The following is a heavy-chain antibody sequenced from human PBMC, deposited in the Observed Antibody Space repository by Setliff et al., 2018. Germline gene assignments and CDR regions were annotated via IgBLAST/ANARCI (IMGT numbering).Heavy chain of an antibody. V-gene: IGHV5-51*01. CDR2: IYPGDSDT. CDR3: ARSDHGDYFAWDSYGMDV. Sequence: PGESLKISCKGSGYSFTSYWIGWVRQMPGKGLEWMGIIYPGDSDTRYSPSFQGQVTISADKSISTAYLQWSSLKASDTAFYYCARSDHGDYFAWDSYGMDVWGQGTTVTVSS. D-gene: IGHD4-17*01. J-gene: IGHJ6*02. CDR1: GYSFTSYW.